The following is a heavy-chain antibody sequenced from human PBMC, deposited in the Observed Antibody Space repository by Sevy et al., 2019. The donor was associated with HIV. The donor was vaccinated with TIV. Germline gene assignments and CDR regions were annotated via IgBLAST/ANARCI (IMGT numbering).Heavy chain of an antibody. CDR2: ISAYNGNT. D-gene: IGHD2-15*01. J-gene: IGHJ4*02. V-gene: IGHV1-18*01. CDR1: GYTFTSYG. Sequence: ASVKVSCKASGYTFTSYGISWVRQAPGQGLEWMGWISAYNGNTNYAQKVQGRVTMTTDTSTSTAYMELRSLRSADTAVYYCARIYCSGGSCYYFDYWGQGTLLTVSS. CDR3: ARIYCSGGSCYYFDY.